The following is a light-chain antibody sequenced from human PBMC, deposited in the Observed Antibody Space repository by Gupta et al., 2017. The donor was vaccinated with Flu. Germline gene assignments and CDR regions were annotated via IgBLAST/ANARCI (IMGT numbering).Light chain of an antibody. CDR3: MQSTHCPRT. J-gene: IGKJ2*01. V-gene: IGKV2-30*01. Sequence: DAVRTQSPLSLPVTLGQPASISCRSSQSLVDSAGNTYLNWFHQRPGQSPRRLIYRVSNRDSGVPDRFSGSGSGTDFTLKINRVEAEDVGVYYCMQSTHCPRTFGQGTKLEIK. CDR2: RVS. CDR1: QSLVDSAGNTY.